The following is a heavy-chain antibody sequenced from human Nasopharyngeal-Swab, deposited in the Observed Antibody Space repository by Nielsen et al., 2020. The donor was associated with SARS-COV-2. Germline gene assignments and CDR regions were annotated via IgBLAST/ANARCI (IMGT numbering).Heavy chain of an antibody. Sequence: ETLSLTCAVSGFTLSRNAMAWVRQAPGKGLEWVSSVSHSSDETFYADSVKGRFTMSRDSSKNTVSLQMNGLRDDDTAIYYCAKDLWYWAFDFWGQGTLVTVSS. D-gene: IGHD2-21*01. V-gene: IGHV3-23*01. CDR1: GFTLSRNA. CDR3: AKDLWYWAFDF. CDR2: VSHSSDET. J-gene: IGHJ4*02.